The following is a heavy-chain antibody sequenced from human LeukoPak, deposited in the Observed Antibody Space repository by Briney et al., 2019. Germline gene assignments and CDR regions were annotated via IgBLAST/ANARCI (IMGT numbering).Heavy chain of an antibody. J-gene: IGHJ5*01. Sequence: SVKVSCKASGFTFTSSAMQWVRQARGQRLEWIGWIVVGSGNTNYAQKFQERVTITRDMSTSTTYMELSSLRSEDTAVYYCARDQWSMGAFDPWGQGTLVTVSS. CDR3: ARDQWSMGAFDP. CDR2: IVVGSGNT. CDR1: GFTFTSSA. V-gene: IGHV1-58*02. D-gene: IGHD1-26*01.